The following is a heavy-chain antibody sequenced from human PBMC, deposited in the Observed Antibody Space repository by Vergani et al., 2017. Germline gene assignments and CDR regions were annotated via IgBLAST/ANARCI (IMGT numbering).Heavy chain of an antibody. V-gene: IGHV3-23*01. Sequence: EVRLLESGGGLVQPGGSLRLSCAASGFTFNIYSMSWVRQAPGKGLEWVSTITYNGGRTYCADSVTGRFTISRDNSKNTLFLQLKTLRAEDTGVYYCAKDYNIMRAVHYWGQGTLVAVSS. J-gene: IGHJ4*02. CDR2: ITYNGGRT. CDR3: AKDYNIMRAVHY. D-gene: IGHD3-10*01. CDR1: GFTFNIYS.